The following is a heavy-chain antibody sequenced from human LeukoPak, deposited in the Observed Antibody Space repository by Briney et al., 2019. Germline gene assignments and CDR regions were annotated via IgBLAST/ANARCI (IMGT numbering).Heavy chain of an antibody. V-gene: IGHV5-51*01. CDR2: IYPGDSDT. CDR3: ARQAGSYPHLSFDY. Sequence: GESLKISCRGSGYTFATYWIGWVRQMPGKGLEWMGIIYPGDSDTRYSPSFQGQVTISADKSISTAYLQWSSLKASDTAMYYCARQAGSYPHLSFDYWGQGTLVTVSS. J-gene: IGHJ4*02. D-gene: IGHD3-10*01. CDR1: GYTFATYW.